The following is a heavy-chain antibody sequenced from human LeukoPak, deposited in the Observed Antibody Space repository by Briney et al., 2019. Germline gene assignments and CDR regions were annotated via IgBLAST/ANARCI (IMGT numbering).Heavy chain of an antibody. J-gene: IGHJ4*02. CDR3: TTETWIQLWSYFDY. CDR1: GFTFSNAW. Sequence: PGGSLRLSCVASGFTFSNAWMSWVRQAPGKGLEWVGRIKSKTDGGTTDYAAPVKGRFTISRDDSKNTLYLQMNSLKTEDTAVYYCTTETWIQLWSYFDYWGQGTLVTVSS. V-gene: IGHV3-15*01. CDR2: IKSKTDGGTT. D-gene: IGHD5-18*01.